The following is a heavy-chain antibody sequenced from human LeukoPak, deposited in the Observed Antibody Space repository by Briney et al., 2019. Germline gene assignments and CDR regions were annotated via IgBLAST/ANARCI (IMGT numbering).Heavy chain of an antibody. Sequence: ASVKVSCKAFGYTFTSYYMHWVRQAPGQGLEWMGIINPSGGSTSYAQKFQGRVTMTRDTSTSTVYMELSSLRSEDTAVYYCATRIPNSGSYSHWGQGTLVTVSS. CDR2: INPSGGST. J-gene: IGHJ4*02. D-gene: IGHD1-26*01. CDR1: GYTFTSYY. V-gene: IGHV1-46*03. CDR3: ATRIPNSGSYSH.